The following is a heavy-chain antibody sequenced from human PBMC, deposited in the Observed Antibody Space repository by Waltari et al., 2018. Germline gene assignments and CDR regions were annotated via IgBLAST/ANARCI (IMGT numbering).Heavy chain of an antibody. J-gene: IGHJ5*02. D-gene: IGHD2-2*01. CDR1: GYIFTGYY. CDR3: ARVVPAAIDWFDP. Sequence: QVQLVQSGAEVKKPGASVKVSCKASGYIFTGYYMHWVRQAPGQGLEWMGRLNPNSGGTNYAQNFQGRVTMTRDTSISTAYMELSRLRSDDTAVYYCARVVPAAIDWFDPWGQGTLVTVSS. CDR2: LNPNSGGT. V-gene: IGHV1-2*06.